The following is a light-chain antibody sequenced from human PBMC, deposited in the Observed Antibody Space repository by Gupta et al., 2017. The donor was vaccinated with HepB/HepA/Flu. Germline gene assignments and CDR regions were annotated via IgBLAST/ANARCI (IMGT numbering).Light chain of an antibody. CDR2: RNN. CDR1: SSNIGSNY. V-gene: IGLV1-47*01. J-gene: IGLJ2*01. CDR3: AAWDDSRSGVV. Sequence: QSVLTQPPSASGTPGQRVTISCSGSSSNIGSNYVSWYQQLPGTAPKLLIYRNNQRPSGVPDRFSGSKSGTSASLAISGLRAEDEADYYCAAWDDSRSGVVCGGGTKLTVL.